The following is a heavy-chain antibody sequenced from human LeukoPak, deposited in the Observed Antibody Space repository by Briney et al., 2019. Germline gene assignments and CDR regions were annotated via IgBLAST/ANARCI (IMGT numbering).Heavy chain of an antibody. CDR1: GGTFSNYA. CDR2: IIPLFGTA. CDR3: ARASPNDYGDPYYFDY. D-gene: IGHD4-17*01. V-gene: IGHV1-69*06. Sequence: GASVKVSCKASGGTFSNYAINWVRQAPGQGLEWMGGIIPLFGTANYAQKFQGRVTITADKSTSTAYLELNSLRSEDTAVFYCARASPNDYGDPYYFDYWGQGTLVTVSS. J-gene: IGHJ4*02.